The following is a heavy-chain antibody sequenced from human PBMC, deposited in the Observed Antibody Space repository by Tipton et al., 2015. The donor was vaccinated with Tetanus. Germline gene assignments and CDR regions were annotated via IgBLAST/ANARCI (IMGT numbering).Heavy chain of an antibody. Sequence: TLSLTCTVSGASISGYYWTWIRQPPEKGLEWIGEINHSGATNYNPSLKSRVTILVDTSKNQFSLKLSSVTAADTAVYYCARGLGSRLAPGGSVDSWGQGTLVTVSS. CDR2: INHSGAT. D-gene: IGHD3-10*01. J-gene: IGHJ4*02. CDR1: GASISGYY. CDR3: ARGLGSRLAPGGSVDS. V-gene: IGHV4-34*01.